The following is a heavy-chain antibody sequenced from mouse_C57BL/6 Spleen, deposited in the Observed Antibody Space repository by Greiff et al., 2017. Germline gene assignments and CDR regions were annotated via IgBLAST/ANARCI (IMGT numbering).Heavy chain of an antibody. Sequence: EVQLVESGPELVKPGASVKMSCKASGYTFTDYNMHWVKQSHGKSLEWIGYINPNNGGTSYNQKFKGKATLTVNKSSSTAYMELRSLTSEDSAVYYCASGPYGYWYFDVWGTGTTVTVSS. J-gene: IGHJ1*03. CDR1: GYTFTDYN. CDR2: INPNNGGT. CDR3: ASGPYGYWYFDV. V-gene: IGHV1-22*01. D-gene: IGHD1-1*01.